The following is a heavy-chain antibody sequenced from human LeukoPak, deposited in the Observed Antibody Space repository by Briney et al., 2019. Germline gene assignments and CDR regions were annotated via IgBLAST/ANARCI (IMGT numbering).Heavy chain of an antibody. V-gene: IGHV4-39*01. J-gene: IGHJ3*02. CDR3: ARGIVGFDAFDI. CDR1: GGSIRSSYYY. CDR2: IYDSGST. Sequence: SETLSLTCTVSGGSIRSSYYYWGWIRQPPGKGLEWIGSIYDSGSTYYNPSLKSRVTISVDTSKNQFSLKLNSVAAADTAVYYCARGIVGFDAFDIWGQGAMVTVSS. D-gene: IGHD1-26*01.